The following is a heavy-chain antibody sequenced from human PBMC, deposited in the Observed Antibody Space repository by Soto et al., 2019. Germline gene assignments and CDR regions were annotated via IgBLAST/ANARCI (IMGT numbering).Heavy chain of an antibody. J-gene: IGHJ6*03. CDR2: INPNGGAT. CDR3: ARENGGAAATLDYYYFYMGV. D-gene: IGHD3-16*01. Sequence: QVQLVQSGAEVKKPGASVKVSCKTSGDSFSAYYLHWVRHAPGQGLEWLGWINPNGGATKYAKKFRGRVAMTRDQSIRTAYLGMTSPRSADTAIFYCARENGGAAATLDYYYFYMGVWGKGTTVTVSS. CDR1: GDSFSAYY. V-gene: IGHV1-2*02.